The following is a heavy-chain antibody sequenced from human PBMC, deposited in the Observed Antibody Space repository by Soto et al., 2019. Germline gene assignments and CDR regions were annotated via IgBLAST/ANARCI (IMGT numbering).Heavy chain of an antibody. CDR3: AREAYCGGDCRNWFDP. CDR2: IYYSGRT. D-gene: IGHD2-21*02. CDR1: GVSISSGGYY. J-gene: IGHJ5*02. Sequence: QVQLQESGPGLVKPSQTLSLTCTVSGVSISSGGYYWSWIRQHPGKGLEWIGYIYYSGRTYYNPSLKSRVTISVDTSKNQFSLQRSSVTAADTAVYYCAREAYCGGDCRNWFDPWGQGTLVTVSS. V-gene: IGHV4-31*03.